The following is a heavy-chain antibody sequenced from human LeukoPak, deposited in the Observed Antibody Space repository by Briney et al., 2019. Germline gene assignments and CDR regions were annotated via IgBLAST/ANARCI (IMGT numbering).Heavy chain of an antibody. CDR1: GASFSGYH. CDR2: INHSGST. CDR3: AKVYSSSSRDAFDV. D-gene: IGHD6-6*01. Sequence: PSETLSLTCAVYGASFSGYHWSWIRQPPGKGLEWIGEINHSGSTNYNPSLKSRFTISVDTSKNQFTLKLDSLTAADTAVYYCAKVYSSSSRDAFDVWGPGTMVTVSS. J-gene: IGHJ3*01. V-gene: IGHV4-34*01.